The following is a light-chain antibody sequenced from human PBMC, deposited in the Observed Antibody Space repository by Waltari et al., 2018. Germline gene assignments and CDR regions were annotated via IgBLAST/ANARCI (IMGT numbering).Light chain of an antibody. J-gene: IGKJ1*01. CDR3: QKYERLPAT. CDR1: QSVGTY. V-gene: IGKV3-20*01. Sequence: EIVLTQSPGTLSLSPGERATLSCRASQSVGTYLAWYQQTPGQAPRLLIYGASNRAAGILDRFSGSGSGTDFSLTISRLEPEDFAVYYCQKYERLPATFGQGTKVEIK. CDR2: GAS.